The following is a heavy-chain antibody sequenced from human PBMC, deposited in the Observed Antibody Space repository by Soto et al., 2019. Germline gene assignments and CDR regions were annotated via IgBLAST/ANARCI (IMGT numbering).Heavy chain of an antibody. CDR1: GFTFSSYS. CDR3: ARGAYYYYYMDV. CDR2: ISSSFCYL. J-gene: IGHJ6*03. V-gene: IGHV3-21*01. Sequence: GGSLRLSCAASGFTFSSYSMKWVRQAPGKGLEWVSSISSSFCYLYYADSVNGRFTISRDSAKNSLYLQMNSLRAEDTAVYYCARGAYYYYYMDVWGKGTTVTVSS.